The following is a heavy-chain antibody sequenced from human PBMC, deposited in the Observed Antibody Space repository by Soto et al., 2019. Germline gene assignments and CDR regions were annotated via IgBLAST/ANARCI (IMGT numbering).Heavy chain of an antibody. Sequence: QLQLQESGPGLVKPSETLSLTCTVSGGSISSSSYYWGWIRQPPGKGLEWIGSIYYSGSTYYNPSLKSRVTISVDTSKNQFSLKLSSVTASDTDVYYCASLTEWLRFFDYWGQGTLVTVSS. CDR2: IYYSGST. D-gene: IGHD5-12*01. CDR3: ASLTEWLRFFDY. V-gene: IGHV4-39*01. CDR1: GGSISSSSYY. J-gene: IGHJ4*02.